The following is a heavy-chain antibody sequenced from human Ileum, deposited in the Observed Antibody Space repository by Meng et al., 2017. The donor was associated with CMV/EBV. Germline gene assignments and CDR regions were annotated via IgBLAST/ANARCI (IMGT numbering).Heavy chain of an antibody. Sequence: SVKVSCKASGYTVTGYYMHGLRQAPGQGLEWMGWINPDNGGTNYAQKFQGRVTMTRDTSLTTLYMDMSRLTSDDTARYYCARVVTARELLYWGQGTLVTVSS. CDR3: ARVVTARELLY. D-gene: IGHD2-2*01. V-gene: IGHV1-2*02. CDR1: GYTVTGYY. CDR2: INPDNGGT. J-gene: IGHJ4*02.